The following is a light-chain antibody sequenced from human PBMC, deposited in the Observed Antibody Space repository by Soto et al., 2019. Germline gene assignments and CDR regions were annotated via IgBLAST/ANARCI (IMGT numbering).Light chain of an antibody. Sequence: QPVLTQSSSASASLGSSVKLTCTLSTGHGTSIIAWHQQQTGKAPRYVMKIEGGGTYTKGSGVPGRFSGSSSGADRYLTISNLQSEDEAEYYCETWDSKTVVFGGGTKLTVL. CDR1: TGHGTSI. V-gene: IGLV4-60*03. CDR2: IEGGGTY. CDR3: ETWDSKTVV. J-gene: IGLJ2*01.